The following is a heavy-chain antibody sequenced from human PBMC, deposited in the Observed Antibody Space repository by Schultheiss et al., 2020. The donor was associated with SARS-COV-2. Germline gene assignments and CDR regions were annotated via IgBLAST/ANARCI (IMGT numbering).Heavy chain of an antibody. V-gene: IGHV1-8*01. D-gene: IGHD5-24*01. CDR2: MNPNSGNT. J-gene: IGHJ4*02. Sequence: ASVKVSCKASGYTFTSYDINWVRQATGQGLEWMGWMNPNSGNTGYAQKFQGRVTMTRNTSISTAYMELSSLRSDDTAVYYCARDHIVEMATIGYWGQGTLVTVSS. CDR3: ARDHIVEMATIGY. CDR1: GYTFTSYD.